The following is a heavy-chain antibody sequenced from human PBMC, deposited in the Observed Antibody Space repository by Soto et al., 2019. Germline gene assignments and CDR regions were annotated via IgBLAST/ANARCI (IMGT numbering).Heavy chain of an antibody. CDR2: IYPVASDT. V-gene: IGHV5-51*01. Sequence: PGESLKISCEASGYSFISYWIGWVRQMPGKGLEWMGIIYPVASDTRYSPSFQSQGTISSHKSTSTYYLQWRSLKASDTATYFCARMIAASETAFDYWGQGALVTVSS. J-gene: IGHJ4*02. CDR1: GYSFISYW. D-gene: IGHD6-13*01. CDR3: ARMIAASETAFDY.